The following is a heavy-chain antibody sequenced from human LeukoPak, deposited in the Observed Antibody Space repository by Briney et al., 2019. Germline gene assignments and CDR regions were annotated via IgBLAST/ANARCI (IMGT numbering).Heavy chain of an antibody. CDR1: GFTFSSYS. J-gene: IGHJ4*02. D-gene: IGHD3-10*01. CDR2: ISSSSSYI. CDR3: AKVYSVGYGSGTYVDYFDS. Sequence: PAGPLTLSCSASGFTFSSYSMIWLRQAPGKGLEWVSSISSSSSYIYYADAVKGRFTISRDNAKNSLYLQMNSLTADDTAVYHCAKVYSVGYGSGTYVDYFDSWGQGTLVTVSS. V-gene: IGHV3-21*04.